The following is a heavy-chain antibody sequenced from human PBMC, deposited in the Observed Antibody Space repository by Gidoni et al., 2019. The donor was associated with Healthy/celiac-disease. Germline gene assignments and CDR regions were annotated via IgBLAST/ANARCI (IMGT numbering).Heavy chain of an antibody. J-gene: IGHJ5*02. Sequence: QVQLVQSGAEVKKPGSSVKVSCKASGGTFSSSAISWVRQAPGQGLEWMGGIIPIFGTANYAQKFQGRVTITADKSTSTAYMELSSLRSEDTAVYYCARDREYSSSSGAQWFDPWGQGTLVTVSS. CDR2: IIPIFGTA. D-gene: IGHD6-6*01. CDR3: ARDREYSSSSGAQWFDP. CDR1: GGTFSSSA. V-gene: IGHV1-69*06.